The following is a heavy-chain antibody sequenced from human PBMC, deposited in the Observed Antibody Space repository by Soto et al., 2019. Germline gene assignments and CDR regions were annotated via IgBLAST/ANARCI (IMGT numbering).Heavy chain of an antibody. CDR3: ARKAVDTALSSWFDP. Sequence: PSETLSLTCTVSGGSISSSSYYWGWIRQPPGKGLEWIGSIYYSGSTYYNPSLKSRVTISVDTSKNQFSLKLSSVTAADTAVYYCARKAVDTALSSWFDPWGQGTLVTVSS. V-gene: IGHV4-39*01. CDR2: IYYSGST. D-gene: IGHD5-18*01. J-gene: IGHJ5*02. CDR1: GGSISSSSYY.